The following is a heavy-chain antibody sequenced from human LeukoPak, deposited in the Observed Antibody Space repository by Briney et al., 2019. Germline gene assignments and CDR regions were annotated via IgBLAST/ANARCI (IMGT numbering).Heavy chain of an antibody. D-gene: IGHD2-15*01. CDR2: INPNSGGT. CDR1: GYTFTGYY. CDR3: ARLLRIGNWFDP. Sequence: ASVKVSCKASGYTFTGYYMHWVRQAPGQGLEWMGWINPNSGGTNYAQKFQGRVTMTRDTSISTAYMELSSLRSDDTAVYYCARLLRIGNWFDPWGQGTLVTVSS. J-gene: IGHJ5*02. V-gene: IGHV1-2*02.